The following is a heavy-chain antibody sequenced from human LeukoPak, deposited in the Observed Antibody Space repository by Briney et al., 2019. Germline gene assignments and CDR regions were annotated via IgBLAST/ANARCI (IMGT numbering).Heavy chain of an antibody. CDR3: ARAVAGTEGWFNS. J-gene: IGHJ5*01. D-gene: IGHD1-1*01. V-gene: IGHV6-1*01. CDR2: TYYRSKWYN. CDR1: GDSVFSDSAA. Sequence: SQTLSLTCAISGDSVFSDSAAWNWIRQSPSRGLEWLGRTYYRSKWYNDYSAFVKSRIIINPDTSKNQFSLQLNSVTPEDTAVYYCARAVAGTEGWFNSWGQGTLVTVSS.